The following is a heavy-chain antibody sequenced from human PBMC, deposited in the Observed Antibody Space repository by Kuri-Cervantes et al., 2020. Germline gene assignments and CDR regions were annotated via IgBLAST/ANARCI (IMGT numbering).Heavy chain of an antibody. CDR2: INPNSGGT. Sequence: ASVKVSCKASGYTFTCYYMHWVRQAPGQGLEWMGWINPNSGGTNYAQKFQGWVSMTRATSITTAYMELRSLRSDDTAVYYCARDHKRRPIAVAGSQMEEDYWGQGTLATVSS. D-gene: IGHD6-19*01. CDR3: ARDHKRRPIAVAGSQMEEDY. V-gene: IGHV1-2*04. J-gene: IGHJ4*02. CDR1: GYTFTCYY.